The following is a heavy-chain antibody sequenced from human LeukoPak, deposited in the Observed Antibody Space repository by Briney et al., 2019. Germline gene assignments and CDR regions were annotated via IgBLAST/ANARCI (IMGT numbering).Heavy chain of an antibody. V-gene: IGHV3-7*01. CDR3: ARALYSYGYGGEFDY. J-gene: IGHJ4*02. Sequence: GGPLRLSCAASGFTFSSYWMSWVRQAPGKGLEWVANIKQDGSEKYYVDSVKGRFTISRDNAKNSLYLQMNSLRAEDTAVYYCARALYSYGYGGEFDYWGQGTLVTVSS. CDR2: IKQDGSEK. D-gene: IGHD5-18*01. CDR1: GFTFSSYW.